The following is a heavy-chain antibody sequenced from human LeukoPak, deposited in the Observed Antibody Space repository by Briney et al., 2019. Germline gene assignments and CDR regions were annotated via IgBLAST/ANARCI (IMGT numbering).Heavy chain of an antibody. CDR3: ARGFRSVQVWSLFDY. Sequence: GGSLRLSCAASGFTVSSNYMNWVRQAPGKGLECVSVIYSGGNIYYADSVKGRFTISRHNSKNTLYLQMNSLRAEDTAVYYCARGFRSVQVWSLFDYWGQGTLVTVSS. D-gene: IGHD3-3*01. CDR1: GFTVSSNY. V-gene: IGHV3-53*01. CDR2: IYSGGNI. J-gene: IGHJ4*02.